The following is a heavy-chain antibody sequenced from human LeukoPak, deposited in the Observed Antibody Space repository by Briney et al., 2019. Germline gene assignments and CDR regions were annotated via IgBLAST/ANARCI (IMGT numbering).Heavy chain of an antibody. J-gene: IGHJ3*02. V-gene: IGHV3-66*01. Sequence: GGSLRLSCAASGFTVSSNYMSWVRQAPGKGREWVSVIYSGGSKYYADSVKGRFTISRDNSKNTLYLQMNSLRAEDTAVYYCASELWFGELLRDAFDIWGQGTMVTVSS. D-gene: IGHD3-10*01. CDR2: IYSGGSK. CDR3: ASELWFGELLRDAFDI. CDR1: GFTVSSNY.